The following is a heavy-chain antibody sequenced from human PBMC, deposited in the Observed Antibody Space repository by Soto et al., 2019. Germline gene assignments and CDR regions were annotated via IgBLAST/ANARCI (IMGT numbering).Heavy chain of an antibody. J-gene: IGHJ4*02. Sequence: ASVKVSCTASGGTFSSYAISWVRQAPGQGLEWMGGIIPIFGTANYAQKFQGRVTITADESTSTAYMELSSLRSEDTAVYYCARDFPALAAAGLRWGQGTLVTVSS. V-gene: IGHV1-69*13. CDR2: IIPIFGTA. CDR3: ARDFPALAAAGLR. CDR1: GGTFSSYA. D-gene: IGHD6-13*01.